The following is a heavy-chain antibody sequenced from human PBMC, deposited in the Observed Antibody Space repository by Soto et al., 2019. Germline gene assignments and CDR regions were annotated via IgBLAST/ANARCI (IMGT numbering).Heavy chain of an antibody. CDR2: ISAYNGKT. Sequence: QVQLVQSGAEVKKPGASVKVSCKASGYTFTSYGISWVRQAPGQGLEWMGWISAYNGKTKYAQKLQGRVTMTTDTATSTAYMELRSLRSDDTAVYYCASFSIAATDPYGMDVWGQGTTVTVSS. V-gene: IGHV1-18*01. CDR1: GYTFTSYG. D-gene: IGHD6-13*01. J-gene: IGHJ6*02. CDR3: ASFSIAATDPYGMDV.